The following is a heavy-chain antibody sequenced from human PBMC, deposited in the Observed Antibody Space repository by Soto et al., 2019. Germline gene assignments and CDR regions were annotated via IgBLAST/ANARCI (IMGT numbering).Heavy chain of an antibody. V-gene: IGHV1-18*01. CDR2: MNTYNGDT. J-gene: IGHJ4*02. CDR3: ARECCRSGRCYGVDY. Sequence: ASVKVSCKASGYTFYTFGISWVRQAPGQGLEWMGWMNTYNGDTKYAQTLQGRVTMTTDTSTSTCYMELRSLKSDDSAVYYCARECCRSGRCYGVDYWGQGTQVTVSS. CDR1: GYTFYTFG. D-gene: IGHD2-15*01.